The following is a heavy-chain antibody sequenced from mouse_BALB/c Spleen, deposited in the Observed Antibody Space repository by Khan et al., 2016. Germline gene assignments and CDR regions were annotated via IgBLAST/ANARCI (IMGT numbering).Heavy chain of an antibody. V-gene: IGHV5-15*02. J-gene: IGHJ1*01. Sequence: EVELVESGGGLVQPGGSWKLSCAASGFTFSDYGMAWVRQAPGKGPEWVAFISNLAYSIYYADTVTGRFTISSENAKNTLYLEMSSLRSEDTAMYYCARDHYGSSYWYFDVWGAGTTVTVSS. D-gene: IGHD1-1*01. CDR3: ARDHYGSSYWYFDV. CDR1: GFTFSDYG. CDR2: ISNLAYSI.